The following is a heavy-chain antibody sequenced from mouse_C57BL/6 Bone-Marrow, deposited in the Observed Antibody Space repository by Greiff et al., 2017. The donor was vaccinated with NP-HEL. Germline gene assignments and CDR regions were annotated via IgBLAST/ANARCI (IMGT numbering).Heavy chain of an antibody. CDR1: GFNIKNTY. CDR2: IDPANGNT. Sequence: EGQGEQVVAELVRPGASVKLSCTASGFNIKNTYMHWVKQRPEQGLEWIGRIDPANGNTKYAPKFQGKATITADANSNTAYLQLSSMTSADTAIYYCARQYYFDYWGQGTTLTVSS. V-gene: IGHV14-3*01. J-gene: IGHJ2*01. CDR3: ARQYYFDY.